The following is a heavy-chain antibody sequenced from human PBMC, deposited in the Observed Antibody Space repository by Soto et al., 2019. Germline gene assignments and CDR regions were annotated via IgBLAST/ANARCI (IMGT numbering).Heavy chain of an antibody. CDR1: GGSISSYY. Sequence: PSETLSLTCTVSGGSISSYYWSWIRQPPGKGLGWIGYIYYSGSTNYNPSLKSRVTISVDTSKNQFSLKLSSVTAADTAVYCCARFAAAAGTQIDYWGQGTLVTVSS. CDR2: IYYSGST. J-gene: IGHJ4*02. CDR3: ARFAAAAGTQIDY. V-gene: IGHV4-59*01. D-gene: IGHD6-13*01.